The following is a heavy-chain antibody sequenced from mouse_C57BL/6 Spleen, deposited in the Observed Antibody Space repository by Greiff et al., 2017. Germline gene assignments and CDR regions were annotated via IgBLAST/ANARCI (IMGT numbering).Heavy chain of an antibody. CDR1: GYTFTSYW. CDR3: ARGPLRNHFDY. CDR2: IDPSDSYT. D-gene: IGHD6-1*01. J-gene: IGHJ2*01. V-gene: IGHV1-69*01. Sequence: VQLQQPGAELVMPGASVKLSCKASGYTFTSYWMHWVKQRPGQGLEWIGEIDPSDSYTNYNQKLKGKSTLTVDKSSSTAYMQLSSLTSEDSAVYYCARGPLRNHFDYWGQGTTLTVSS.